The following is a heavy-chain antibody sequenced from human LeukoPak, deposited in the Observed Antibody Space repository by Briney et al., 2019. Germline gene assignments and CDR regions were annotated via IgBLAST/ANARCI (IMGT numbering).Heavy chain of an antibody. CDR1: GGTFSSYA. CDR3: ARGFITMIRGKGSFGI. D-gene: IGHD3-10*01. V-gene: IGHV1-8*02. J-gene: IGHJ3*02. Sequence: ASVKVSCKASGGTFSSYAISWVRQAPGQGLEWMGWMNPNNDNTGYAQKFQGRVTMTRNTSISTAYMELSSLRSEDTAVYYCARGFITMIRGKGSFGIWGQGTMVTVSS. CDR2: MNPNNDNT.